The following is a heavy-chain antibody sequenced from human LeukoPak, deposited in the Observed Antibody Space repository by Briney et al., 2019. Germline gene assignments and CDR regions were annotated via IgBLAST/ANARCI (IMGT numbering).Heavy chain of an antibody. CDR3: SKNRDGDYVYYYYYMDV. CDR2: IRYDGSNK. J-gene: IGHJ6*03. Sequence: GGSLRLSCAASGFTFSSYGMHWVRQAPGKGLEWVAFIRYDGSNKYYADSVKGRFTISRDNSKNTLYLQMNSLRAEDTAVYYCSKNRDGDYVYYYYYMDVWGKGTTVTVSS. D-gene: IGHD4-17*01. V-gene: IGHV3-30*02. CDR1: GFTFSSYG.